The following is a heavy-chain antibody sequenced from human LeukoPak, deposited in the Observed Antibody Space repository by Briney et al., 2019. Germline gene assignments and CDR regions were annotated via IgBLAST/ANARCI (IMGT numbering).Heavy chain of an antibody. D-gene: IGHD3-10*01. V-gene: IGHV3-48*04. J-gene: IGHJ4*02. CDR3: ARDSHGSGSTL. CDR1: GFTFSSYS. Sequence: GGSLRLSCAASGFTFSSYSMNWVRQAPGKGLEWVSYISSSSSTIYYADSVKGRFTISRDNAKNSLYLQMNSPRAEDTAVYYCARDSHGSGSTLWGQGTLVTVSS. CDR2: ISSSSSTI.